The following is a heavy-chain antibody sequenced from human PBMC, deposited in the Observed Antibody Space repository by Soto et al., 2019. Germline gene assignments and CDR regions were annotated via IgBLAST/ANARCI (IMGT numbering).Heavy chain of an antibody. Sequence: GGSLRLSCAASGFTFSDYYMSWIRQAPGKGLEWVSYISPSGSSANYADSVKGRFTIFRDNAKNSVYLQMSGLKAEDTGVYYCARGHYGMDVWGQGATVTVSS. CDR2: ISPSGSSA. CDR3: ARGHYGMDV. J-gene: IGHJ6*02. V-gene: IGHV3-11*06. CDR1: GFTFSDYY.